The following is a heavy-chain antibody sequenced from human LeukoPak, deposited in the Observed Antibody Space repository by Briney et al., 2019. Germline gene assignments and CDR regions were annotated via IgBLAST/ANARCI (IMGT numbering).Heavy chain of an antibody. Sequence: PSETLSLTCAVYGESFSGFYWSWIRQVPGKGLEWIGEINHTGDTKYNPSLKSRVTISADTSKNQFSLKLRSVTAADTAVYYCARYRGVVGIDYWGQGTLVTVSS. CDR2: INHTGDT. CDR3: ARYRGVVGIDY. J-gene: IGHJ4*02. CDR1: GESFSGFY. D-gene: IGHD2-15*01. V-gene: IGHV4-34*01.